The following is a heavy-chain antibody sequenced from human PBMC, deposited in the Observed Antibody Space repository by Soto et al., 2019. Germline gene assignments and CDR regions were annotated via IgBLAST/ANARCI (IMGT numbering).Heavy chain of an antibody. CDR2: INHSGST. V-gene: IGHV4-39*07. D-gene: IGHD3-10*01. J-gene: IGHJ4*02. CDR3: ATAMAPR. Sequence: SEPLSLTCTVSGGSISSSSYYWGWIRQPPGKGLEWIGEINHSGSTNYNPSLKSRVTISVDTSKNQFSLKLSSVTAADTAVYYCATAMAPRWGQGTLVTVSS. CDR1: GGSISSSSYY.